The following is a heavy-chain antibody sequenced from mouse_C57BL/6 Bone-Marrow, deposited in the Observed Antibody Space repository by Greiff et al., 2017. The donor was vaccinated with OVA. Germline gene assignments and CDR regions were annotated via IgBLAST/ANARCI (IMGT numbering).Heavy chain of an antibody. V-gene: IGHV1-75*01. D-gene: IGHD1-1*01. CDR3: TTVVAGEYYAIDN. CDR2: ICPGSGST. CDR1: GYSFTDYY. Sequence: QVQLQQSGPELVKPGASVTISCTASGYSFTDYYLNWVQQRPGQGLEWLGWICPGSGSTYYNEKFKGKATLNVDKSYSTAYMLLSRLISEDSAVYCITTVVAGEYYAIDNWGQGTAVTVSS. J-gene: IGHJ4*01.